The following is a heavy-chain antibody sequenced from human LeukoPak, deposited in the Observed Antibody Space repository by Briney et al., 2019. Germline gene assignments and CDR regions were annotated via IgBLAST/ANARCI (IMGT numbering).Heavy chain of an antibody. CDR1: GFTFSSYP. V-gene: IGHV3-23*01. J-gene: IGHJ4*02. Sequence: GGSLRLXCAASGFTFSSYPMNWVRQAPGKELEWVSTISGSGGNTYYADSVKGRFTISRDNSENTLYLQMNSLRAEDTAIYYCAKERPQTTSFDYWGQGTLVTVSS. CDR3: AKERPQTTSFDY. CDR2: ISGSGGNT. D-gene: IGHD1-7*01.